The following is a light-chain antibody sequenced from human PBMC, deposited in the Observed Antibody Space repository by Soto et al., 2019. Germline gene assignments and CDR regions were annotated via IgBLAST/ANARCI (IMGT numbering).Light chain of an antibody. CDR1: QSISSN. CDR2: DAS. Sequence: EIVMTQSPATLSVSPGDSAARCCGASQSISSNLAWYQQKPAQAPRLLMFDASTRATGIPARFSGGGSGTEFALTISSVQSEDFAVYYCQQYNNWLQTFGQGTKVDIK. CDR3: QQYNNWLQT. V-gene: IGKV3-15*01. J-gene: IGKJ1*01.